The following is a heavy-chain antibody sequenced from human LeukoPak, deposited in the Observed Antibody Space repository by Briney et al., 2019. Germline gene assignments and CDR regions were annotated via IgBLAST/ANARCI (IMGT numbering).Heavy chain of an antibody. CDR3: AREGRLMSDTTVHP. Sequence: ASVKVSCNASGYTFTNYAVSWLRHAPGQALEWMGWVSAYSGNTNYAQNFHDRLTMTTDTSTSTAYMELRSLTSEDTAVYYCAREGRLMSDTTVHPWGQGTLVTVSP. D-gene: IGHD2/OR15-2a*01. CDR2: VSAYSGNT. V-gene: IGHV1-18*01. CDR1: GYTFTNYA. J-gene: IGHJ5*02.